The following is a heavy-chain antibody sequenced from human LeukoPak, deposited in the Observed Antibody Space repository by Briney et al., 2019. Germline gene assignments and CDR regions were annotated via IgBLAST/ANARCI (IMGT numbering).Heavy chain of an antibody. J-gene: IGHJ4*02. D-gene: IGHD3-9*01. CDR3: AKDTRTYYDILAGYYSPNYYLDF. CDR1: GYTFTSYG. Sequence: ASVKVTCQATGYTFTSYGINGVRQAPGRGVAWMGCISAYNGNRNYAQKLEGRVNMTTDTSTSTAYMELRSTRSDDTAVYYCAKDTRTYYDILAGYYSPNYYLDFWGQGTLVTVSS. CDR2: ISAYNGNR. V-gene: IGHV1-18*01.